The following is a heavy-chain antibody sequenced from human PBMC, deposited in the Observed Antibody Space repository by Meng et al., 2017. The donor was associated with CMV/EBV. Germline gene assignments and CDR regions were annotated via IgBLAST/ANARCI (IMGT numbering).Heavy chain of an antibody. CDR3: ARARYDSSGYYYYFDY. CDR2: IYYSGST. J-gene: IGHJ4*02. D-gene: IGHD3-22*01. V-gene: IGHV4-59*01. Sequence: SETLSLTCTVSGGSIGSYYWSWIRQPPGKGLEWIGYIYYSGSTNYNPSLKSRVTISVDTSKNQFSLKLSSVTAADTAVYYCARARYDSSGYYYYFDYWGQGTLVTVSS. CDR1: GGSIGSYY.